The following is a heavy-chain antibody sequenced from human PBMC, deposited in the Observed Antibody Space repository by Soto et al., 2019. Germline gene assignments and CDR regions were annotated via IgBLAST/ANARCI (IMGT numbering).Heavy chain of an antibody. D-gene: IGHD3-9*01. V-gene: IGHV5-10-1*01. J-gene: IGHJ6*02. CDR2: IDPSDSYT. CDR1: GYSFTSYW. CDR3: AREPYDILTGYSYYYYGMDV. Sequence: PGESLKISCQGSGYSFTSYWISWVRQMPGKGLEWMGRIDPSDSYTNYSPSFQGHVTISADKSISTAYLQWSSLKASDTAMYYCAREPYDILTGYSYYYYGMDVWGQGTTVTVSS.